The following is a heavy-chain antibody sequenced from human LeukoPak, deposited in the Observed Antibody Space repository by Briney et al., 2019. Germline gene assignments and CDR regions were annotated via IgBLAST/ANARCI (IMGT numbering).Heavy chain of an antibody. D-gene: IGHD2-2*01. J-gene: IGHJ2*01. CDR3: AWSIVVPAAMNWYFDL. V-gene: IGHV1-69*05. Sequence: SVKVSCKASGGTFSSYAISWVRQAPGQGLEWMGGIIPIFGTANYAQKFQGRVTITTDESTSTAYMELSSLRSEDTAVYYCAWSIVVPAAMNWYFDLWGRGTLVTVSS. CDR2: IIPIFGTA. CDR1: GGTFSSYA.